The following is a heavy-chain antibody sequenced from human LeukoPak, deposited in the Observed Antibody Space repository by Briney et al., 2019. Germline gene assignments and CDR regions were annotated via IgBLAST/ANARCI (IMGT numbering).Heavy chain of an antibody. Sequence: GASVKVSCTASGYTFTGYYMHWVRQAPGQGLEWMGWINPNSGGTNYAQKFQGWVTMTRDTSISTAYMELSRLRSDDTAVYYCARGGYYDSSGHFDYWGQGTLVTVSS. D-gene: IGHD3-22*01. V-gene: IGHV1-2*04. CDR3: ARGGYYDSSGHFDY. CDR2: INPNSGGT. J-gene: IGHJ4*02. CDR1: GYTFTGYY.